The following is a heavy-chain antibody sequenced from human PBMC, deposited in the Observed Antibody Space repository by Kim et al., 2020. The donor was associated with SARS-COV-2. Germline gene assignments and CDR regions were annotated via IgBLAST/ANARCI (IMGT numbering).Heavy chain of an antibody. V-gene: IGHV3-21*01. D-gene: IGHD3-22*01. CDR3: ARDPNYYDSSGHRYGMDV. CDR2: ISSSSYI. Sequence: GGSLRLSCAASGFTFSSYSMNWVRQAPGKGLEWVSSISSSSYIYYADSVKGRFTISRDNAKNSLYLQMNSLRAEDTAVYYCARDPNYYDSSGHRYGMDVWGQGTTVTVSS. CDR1: GFTFSSYS. J-gene: IGHJ6*02.